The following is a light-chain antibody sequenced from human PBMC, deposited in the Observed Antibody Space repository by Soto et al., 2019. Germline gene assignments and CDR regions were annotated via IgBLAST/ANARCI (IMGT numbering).Light chain of an antibody. CDR3: QQYNRNTWS. J-gene: IGKJ1*01. CDR1: QSVSVN. CDR2: GAS. V-gene: IGKV3-15*01. Sequence: IGMKQSPATLSVSPGERATLSCRASQSVSVNLAWYQQKPGQPPRLLIYGASTRATGIPARFSGSGSGTEFTLTISSVQPDDFATYFCQQYNRNTWSFGPGTKVDIK.